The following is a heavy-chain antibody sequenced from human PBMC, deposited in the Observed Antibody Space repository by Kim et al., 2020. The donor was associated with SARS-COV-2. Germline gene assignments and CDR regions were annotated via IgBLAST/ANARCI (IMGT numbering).Heavy chain of an antibody. Sequence: SETLSLTCTVSGGSISSYYWSWIRQPAGKGLEWIGRIYTSGSTNYNPSLKSRVTMSVDTSKNQFSLKLSSVTAADTAVYYCAREGGTYYYDSSGWDAFDIWGQGTMVTVSS. CDR2: IYTSGST. V-gene: IGHV4-4*07. CDR1: GGSISSYY. D-gene: IGHD3-22*01. J-gene: IGHJ3*02. CDR3: AREGGTYYYDSSGWDAFDI.